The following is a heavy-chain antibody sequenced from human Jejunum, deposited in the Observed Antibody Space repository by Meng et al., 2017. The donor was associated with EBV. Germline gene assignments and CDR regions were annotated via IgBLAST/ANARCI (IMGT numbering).Heavy chain of an antibody. CDR1: GGSISDNDW. CDR2: IYHGGGT. Sequence: QWQLQERGPRLEKPSGPLSFTCVVSGGSISDNDWWSWVRQPPGKGLEWLGEIYHGGGTNYNPSLESRVTISVDKSKNQFSLKLNSVTVADTAVYYCAGNGYYALEYWGPGILVTVSS. CDR3: AGNGYYALEY. V-gene: IGHV4-4*02. D-gene: IGHD3-22*01. J-gene: IGHJ4*02.